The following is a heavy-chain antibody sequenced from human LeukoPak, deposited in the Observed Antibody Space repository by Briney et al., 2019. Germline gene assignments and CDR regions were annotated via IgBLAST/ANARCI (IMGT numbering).Heavy chain of an antibody. CDR1: GFTFSSYS. CDR3: ARRLAAAGWALHAFDI. CDR2: ISDDGSKK. D-gene: IGHD6-13*01. V-gene: IGHV3-30-3*01. J-gene: IGHJ3*02. Sequence: GRSLRLSCAASGFTFSSYSMHWVRQAPGKGLEWVAVISDDGSKKSYADSVKGRFTVSRDNSKNTLYLQMNSLRAEDTAVYYCARRLAAAGWALHAFDIWGQGTMVTVSS.